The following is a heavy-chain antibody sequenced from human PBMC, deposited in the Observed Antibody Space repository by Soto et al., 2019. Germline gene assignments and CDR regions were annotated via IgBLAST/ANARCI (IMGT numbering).Heavy chain of an antibody. Sequence: GESLKISCKGSGYSFTSYWISWVRQMPGKGLEWMGRIDPSDSYTNYSPSFQGHVTISADKSISTAYLQWSSLKASDTAMYYCATRGVTPPSAYYGMDVWGQGTTVTVSS. J-gene: IGHJ6*02. CDR1: GYSFTSYW. CDR3: ATRGVTPPSAYYGMDV. D-gene: IGHD3-10*01. V-gene: IGHV5-10-1*01. CDR2: IDPSDSYT.